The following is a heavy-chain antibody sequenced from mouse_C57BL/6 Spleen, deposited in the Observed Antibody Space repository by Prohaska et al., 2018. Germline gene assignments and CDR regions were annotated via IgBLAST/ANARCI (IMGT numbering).Heavy chain of an antibody. CDR3: ARDLDGYYFGGAMYY. D-gene: IGHD2-3*01. Sequence: EVKLGESEGGLVQPGSSMKLSCKDSGFTFSDYYMALDRQVPEKGPEWVANINYDGISTYYLDSLKSRFIISRDNAKNILYLQMSSLKSEDTATYYCARDLDGYYFGGAMYYWGQGTSVTVSS. CDR2: INYDGIST. CDR1: GFTFSDYY. V-gene: IGHV5-16*01. J-gene: IGHJ4*01.